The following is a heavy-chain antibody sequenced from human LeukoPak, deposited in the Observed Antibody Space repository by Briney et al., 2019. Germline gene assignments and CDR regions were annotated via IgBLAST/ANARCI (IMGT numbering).Heavy chain of an antibody. D-gene: IGHD6-13*01. V-gene: IGHV3-23*01. CDR2: ISDSGGST. CDR3: AKGIRRYPEPSSWSCFDS. CDR1: GFTFSSYP. J-gene: IGHJ4*02. Sequence: SGGSLRLSCAASGFTFSSYPMTWVRQAPGKGLEWVSVISDSGGSTYYADSVKGRFTISRNNSQNTVYLQMNSLRVEDTAVYYCAKGIRRYPEPSSWSCFDSRGQGTLVTVSS.